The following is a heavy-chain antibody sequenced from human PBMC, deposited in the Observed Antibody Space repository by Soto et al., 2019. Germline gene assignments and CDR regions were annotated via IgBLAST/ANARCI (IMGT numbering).Heavy chain of an antibody. CDR3: ARDLTTVHWYFDL. D-gene: IGHD4-17*01. CDR1: GFTFSSYS. V-gene: IGHV3-21*01. J-gene: IGHJ2*01. Sequence: GGSLRLSCAASGFTFSSYSMNWVRQAPGKGLEWVSSISSSSSYIYYADSVKGRFTISRDNAKNSLYLQMNSLRAEYTAVYYCARDLTTVHWYFDLWGRGTLVTVSS. CDR2: ISSSSSYI.